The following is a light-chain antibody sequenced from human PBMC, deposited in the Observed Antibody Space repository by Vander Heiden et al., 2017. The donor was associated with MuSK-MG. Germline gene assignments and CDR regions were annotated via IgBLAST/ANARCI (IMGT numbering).Light chain of an antibody. J-gene: IGLJ2*01. Sequence: SSELTQAPAVSVALGQTVRIPCQGDTLRSYYARWYQQKPGQAPVLVMYGKSNRPSGIPGRFSVSSSGNTASLTITVAQAEEVADYYCDARDSSGNNVVFGGGTKLTVL. CDR1: TLRSYY. CDR3: DARDSSGNNVV. CDR2: GKS. V-gene: IGLV3-19*01.